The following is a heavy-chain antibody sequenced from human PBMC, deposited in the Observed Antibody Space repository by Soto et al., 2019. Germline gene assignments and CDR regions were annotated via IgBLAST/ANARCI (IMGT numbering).Heavy chain of an antibody. CDR2: ISGGGRPI. J-gene: IGHJ4*02. D-gene: IGHD6-19*01. CDR1: GFTLSTFS. CDR3: ARDLGWAFDS. V-gene: IGHV3-48*02. Sequence: EVQLVESGGGSVQPGGSLSLSFAASGFTLSTFSMNWVRQAPGRGLEWISYISGGGRPISYADSVKGRFTISRDNAKNSLYLQMDSLTDEDTAVYYCARDLGWAFDSWGQGTLVTVSS.